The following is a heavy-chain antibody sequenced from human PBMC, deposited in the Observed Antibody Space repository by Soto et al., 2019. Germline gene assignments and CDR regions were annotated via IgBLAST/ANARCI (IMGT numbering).Heavy chain of an antibody. Sequence: GGSLRLSCAASGFTFSSYAMSWVRQAPGKGLEWVSAISGSGGSTYYADSVKGRFTISRDNSKNTLYLQMNSLRAEDTAVYYCAKDPLLDYDFWSGYYPIDYWGQGTLVTVSS. CDR2: ISGSGGST. CDR3: AKDPLLDYDFWSGYYPIDY. J-gene: IGHJ4*02. D-gene: IGHD3-3*01. V-gene: IGHV3-23*01. CDR1: GFTFSSYA.